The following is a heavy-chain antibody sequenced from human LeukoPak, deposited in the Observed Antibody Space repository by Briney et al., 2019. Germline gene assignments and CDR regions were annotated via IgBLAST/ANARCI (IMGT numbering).Heavy chain of an antibody. CDR3: ARDDNWGFDY. CDR2: IRGSGSGM. Sequence: GGSLRLSCAASGFVFSDYSMNWVRQAPGKGLEWVANIRGSGSGMGYGSYYADSVKGRFTISRDNAKTSLYLQMNSLRADDTAVYYCARDDNWGFDYWGQGALVTFSS. CDR1: GFVFSDYS. D-gene: IGHD7-27*01. J-gene: IGHJ4*02. V-gene: IGHV3-48*04.